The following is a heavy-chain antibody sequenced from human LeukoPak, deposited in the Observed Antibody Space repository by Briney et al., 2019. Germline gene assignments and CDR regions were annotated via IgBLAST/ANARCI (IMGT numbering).Heavy chain of an antibody. Sequence: PGGSLRLSCAASGFTFSSYGMHWVRHAPGKGLEWGAFIRYDGSNTYCADSVKGRFTISRDNSKNTLYLQMNSLRAEDTAVYYCAKDRSSSWYGDYFDYWGQGTLVTVSS. V-gene: IGHV3-30*02. CDR3: AKDRSSSWYGDYFDY. J-gene: IGHJ4*02. CDR2: IRYDGSNT. D-gene: IGHD6-13*01. CDR1: GFTFSSYG.